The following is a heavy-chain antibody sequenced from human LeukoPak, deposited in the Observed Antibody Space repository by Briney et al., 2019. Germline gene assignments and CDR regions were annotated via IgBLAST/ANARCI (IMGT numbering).Heavy chain of an antibody. D-gene: IGHD5-18*01. CDR2: ISWNSGSI. CDR1: GFTFDDYA. CDR3: AKGNSYGYYYYMDV. Sequence: GRSLRLSCAASGFTFDDYAMHWVRQAPGKGLEWVSGISWNSGSIGYADSVKGGFTISSDNAKNSLYLPMNSLRAEDMALYYCAKGNSYGYYYYMDVWGKGTTVTVSS. V-gene: IGHV3-9*03. J-gene: IGHJ6*03.